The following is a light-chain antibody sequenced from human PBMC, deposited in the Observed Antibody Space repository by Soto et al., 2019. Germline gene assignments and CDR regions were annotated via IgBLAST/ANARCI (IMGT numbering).Light chain of an antibody. CDR3: AAWDDSLNGYV. CDR1: RSNIGSNT. Sequence: QSVLTQPPSASGTPGQRVTISWSGSRSNIGSNTVNWYQQLPGTSPKLLIYSNNQRPSGVPDRFSGSKSGTSASLAISGLQSEAEADYYGAAWDDSLNGYVFGTGTKVTVL. J-gene: IGLJ1*01. CDR2: SNN. V-gene: IGLV1-44*01.